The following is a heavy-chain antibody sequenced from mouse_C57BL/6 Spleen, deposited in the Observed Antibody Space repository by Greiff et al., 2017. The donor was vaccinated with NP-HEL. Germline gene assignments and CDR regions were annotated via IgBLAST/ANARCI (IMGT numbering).Heavy chain of an antibody. Sequence: EVKLQQSGPELVKPGASVKISCKASGYTFTDYYMNWVKQSHGKSLEWIGDINPNNGGTSYNQKFKGKATLTVDKSSSTAYMELRSLTSEDSAVYYCARAQAEGYYYAMDYWGQGTSVTVSS. D-gene: IGHD3-2*02. J-gene: IGHJ4*01. CDR1: GYTFTDYY. CDR2: INPNNGGT. V-gene: IGHV1-26*01. CDR3: ARAQAEGYYYAMDY.